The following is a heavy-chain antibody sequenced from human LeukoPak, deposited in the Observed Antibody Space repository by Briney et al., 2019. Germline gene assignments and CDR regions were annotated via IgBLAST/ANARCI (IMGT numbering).Heavy chain of an antibody. V-gene: IGHV3-23*01. J-gene: IGHJ5*02. D-gene: IGHD6-13*01. CDR2: ISGSGGST. Sequence: GGSLRLSCAASGFTVTTYSMSWVRQAPGKGLEWVSGISGSGGSTYYADFVKGWFTISRDNSKNTLYLQLNSRRAEDTAVYYCAKGRSSSWFRWLYPWGQGTLVTVSS. CDR1: GFTVTTYS. CDR3: AKGRSSSWFRWLYP.